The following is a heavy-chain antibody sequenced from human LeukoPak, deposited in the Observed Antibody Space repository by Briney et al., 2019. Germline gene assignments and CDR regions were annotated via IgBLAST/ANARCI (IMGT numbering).Heavy chain of an antibody. Sequence: GGSLRLSCAASGFTFSSYAMHWVRQAPGKGLEWVAVISYDGSNKYYADSVKGRFTISRDNSKNTLYLQMNSLRAEDTAVYYCARSASGSYYSYNYWGQGTLVTVSS. CDR1: GFTFSSYA. V-gene: IGHV3-30-3*01. CDR3: ARSASGSYYSYNY. J-gene: IGHJ4*02. D-gene: IGHD1-26*01. CDR2: ISYDGSNK.